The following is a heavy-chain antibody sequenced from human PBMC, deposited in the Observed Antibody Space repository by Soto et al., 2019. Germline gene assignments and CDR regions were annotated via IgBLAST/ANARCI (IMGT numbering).Heavy chain of an antibody. CDR3: VKGQARELNYYSGMDV. CDR1: GGTFSSYA. J-gene: IGHJ6*01. Sequence: SVKVSCKASGGTFSSYAISWVRQAPGQGLEWMGGIIPIFGTANYAQKFQGRVTITADESTSTAYMELSSLRTEDTAVYYCVKGQARELNYYSGMDVWGQATTVTV. CDR2: IIPIFGTA. D-gene: IGHD3-10*01. V-gene: IGHV1-69*13.